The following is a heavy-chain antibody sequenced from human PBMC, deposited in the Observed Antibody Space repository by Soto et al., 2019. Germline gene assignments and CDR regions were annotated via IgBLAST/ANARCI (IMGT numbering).Heavy chain of an antibody. V-gene: IGHV3-23*01. CDR3: VMVGDFGRQTY. CDR1: GFTFSTYG. D-gene: IGHD2-21*01. J-gene: IGHJ4*02. Sequence: EVQLLESGGDLVQPGGSLRLSCAASGFTFSTYGMSWVLQAPGKGLEWVSAISVSGGTTYYADSVKGRFTISRDNSKNTLYLQTNRLRVEDTALYYVVMVGDFGRQTYWGQGTPVTVPS. CDR2: ISVSGGTT.